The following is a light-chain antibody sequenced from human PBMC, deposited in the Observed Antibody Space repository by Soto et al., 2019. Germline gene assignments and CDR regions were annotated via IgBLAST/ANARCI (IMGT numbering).Light chain of an antibody. CDR2: DVS. Sequence: QSVLTQPASVSGSPGQSITISCTGTSSDVGGYNCVSWYQHHPGKAPKLMIYDVSDRPSGVSNRFSGSKSGNTASLTISELQAEDEAEYYCSSYTSSSSYVFGTGTKVPVL. J-gene: IGLJ1*01. V-gene: IGLV2-14*03. CDR1: SSDVGGYNC. CDR3: SSYTSSSSYV.